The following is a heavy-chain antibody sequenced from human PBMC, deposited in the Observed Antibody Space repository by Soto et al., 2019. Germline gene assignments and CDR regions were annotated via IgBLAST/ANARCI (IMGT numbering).Heavy chain of an antibody. D-gene: IGHD5-18*01. Sequence: PGESLKISCKGSGYSFTSYWISWVRQMPGKGLEWMGRIDPSDSYTNYSPSFQGHVTISADKSISTAYLQWSSLKASDTAMYYCARTIGYSYGYDYYYGMDVWGQGTTVPVSS. CDR3: ARTIGYSYGYDYYYGMDV. CDR2: IDPSDSYT. CDR1: GYSFTSYW. J-gene: IGHJ6*02. V-gene: IGHV5-10-1*01.